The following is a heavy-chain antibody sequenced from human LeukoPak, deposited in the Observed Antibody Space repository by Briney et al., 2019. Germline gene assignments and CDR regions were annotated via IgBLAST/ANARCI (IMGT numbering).Heavy chain of an antibody. J-gene: IGHJ4*02. V-gene: IGHV4-39*01. CDR2: IYYSGTT. Sequence: SETLSLTCTVSGGSISSSSYYWAWIRQPPGKGLEWIGSIYYSGTTYYNPSLKSRVTISVDTSKNQFSLKLSSVTAADTAVYYCASLRMLRGVTWYDYWGQGTLVTVSS. CDR1: GGSISSSSYY. CDR3: ASLRMLRGVTWYDY. D-gene: IGHD3-10*01.